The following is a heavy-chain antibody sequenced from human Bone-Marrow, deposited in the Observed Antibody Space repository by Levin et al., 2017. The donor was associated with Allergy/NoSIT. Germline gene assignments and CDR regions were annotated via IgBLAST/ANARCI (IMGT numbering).Heavy chain of an antibody. CDR3: ARHQITTRWYFDL. Sequence: GGSLRLSCAASGFTVSSNYMSWVRQAPGRGLEWVSVIFSGGNTYYADSVKDRFTISRDNSKNTLYLQMNSLRAEDTALYYCARHQITTRWYFDLWGRGTLVTVSS. V-gene: IGHV3-66*04. CDR1: GFTVSSNY. J-gene: IGHJ2*01. CDR2: IFSGGNT. D-gene: IGHD3-22*01.